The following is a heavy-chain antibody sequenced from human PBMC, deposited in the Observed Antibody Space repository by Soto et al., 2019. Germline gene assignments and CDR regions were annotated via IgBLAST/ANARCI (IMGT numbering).Heavy chain of an antibody. CDR3: ARGRVCSSTSCYYYGMDV. CDR1: GGSISSGDYY. D-gene: IGHD2-2*01. CDR2: VYYSGST. V-gene: IGHV4-30-4*01. Sequence: QVQLQESGPGLVKPSQTLSLTCTVSGGSISSGDYYCSWICQPPGKGLAWIGYVYYSGSTYYNPSLKSRVTISVDTSKNQFSLKLSSVTAADTAVYYCARGRVCSSTSCYYYGMDVWGQGTTVTVSS. J-gene: IGHJ6*02.